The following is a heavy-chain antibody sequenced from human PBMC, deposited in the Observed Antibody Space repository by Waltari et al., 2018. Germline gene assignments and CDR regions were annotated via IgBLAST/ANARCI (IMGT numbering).Heavy chain of an antibody. Sequence: QVQLQQWGAGLLKPSEPLSLTCAVYGGSFSGYYWSWIRQPPGKGLEWIGEINHSGSTNSNPSLNSRVTISVETSKNQFSLKLSSVTAADTAVYYCARPANGSDLDYWGQGTLVTVSS. V-gene: IGHV4-34*01. D-gene: IGHD2-21*01. CDR3: ARPANGSDLDY. CDR2: INHSGST. J-gene: IGHJ4*02. CDR1: GGSFSGYY.